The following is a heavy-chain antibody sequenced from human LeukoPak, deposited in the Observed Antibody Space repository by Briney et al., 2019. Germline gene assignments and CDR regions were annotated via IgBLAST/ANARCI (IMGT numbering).Heavy chain of an antibody. CDR1: GDSITGSTYY. CDR2: LYHSGST. D-gene: IGHD2-21*02. V-gene: IGHV4-39*01. CDR3: TRRSGDWAVNWFDP. J-gene: IGHJ5*02. Sequence: RSETLSLTCTVSGDSITGSTYYWAWFRQPPGKGLEWIGSLYHSGSTYYSPSPKSRVSILLDTSKSQLSLSVRSVTAADTAVYYCTRRSGDWAVNWFDPWGQGTLVTVSS.